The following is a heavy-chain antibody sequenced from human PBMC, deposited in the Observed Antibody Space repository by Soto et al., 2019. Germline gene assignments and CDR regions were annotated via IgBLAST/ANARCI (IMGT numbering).Heavy chain of an antibody. V-gene: IGHV3-30*04. Sequence: QVQLVESGGGVVQPGRSLRLSCAASGFTFSSYAMHWVRQAPGKGLEWVAVISYDGTNEYYADSVKGRFTISRDNSKNMLFLQINSLRAEDTAVYYCGKDLHHSSGYFFTVRLNAMDVWGQGTTVTVSS. CDR3: GKDLHHSSGYFFTVRLNAMDV. J-gene: IGHJ6*01. D-gene: IGHD3-22*01. CDR1: GFTFSSYA. CDR2: ISYDGTNE.